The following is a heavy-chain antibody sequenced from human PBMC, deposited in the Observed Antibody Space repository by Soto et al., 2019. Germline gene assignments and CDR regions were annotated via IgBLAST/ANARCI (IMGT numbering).Heavy chain of an antibody. D-gene: IGHD2-2*01. V-gene: IGHV1-18*01. J-gene: IGHJ5*02. CDR1: GYTFTSYG. Sequence: ASVKVSCKASGYTFTSYGISWVRQAPGQGLEWMGWISAYNGNTNYAQKLQGRVTMTTDTSTSTAYMELRSLRSDDTAVYYCARDSCISTSCYVNWFDPWGQGTLVTVSS. CDR2: ISAYNGNT. CDR3: ARDSCISTSCYVNWFDP.